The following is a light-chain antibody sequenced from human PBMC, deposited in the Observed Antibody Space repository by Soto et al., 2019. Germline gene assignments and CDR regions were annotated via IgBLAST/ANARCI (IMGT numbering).Light chain of an antibody. Sequence: QSVLTQPASVSGSPGQSVTISCTGTSSDVGGYDYVSWYQQHPGKAPKFMIYEVTNRPSGVSHRFSGSKSGNTASLTTSGLRAEDGADYYCSSYTPPTIYVFEIGPKVPVL. V-gene: IGLV2-14*01. CDR1: SSDVGGYDY. J-gene: IGLJ1*01. CDR2: EVT. CDR3: SSYTPPTIYV.